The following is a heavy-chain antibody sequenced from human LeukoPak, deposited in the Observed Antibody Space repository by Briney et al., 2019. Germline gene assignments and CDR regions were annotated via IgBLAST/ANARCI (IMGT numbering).Heavy chain of an antibody. J-gene: IGHJ4*02. CDR1: GFTFDDYA. CDR2: ISWNSGSI. V-gene: IGHV3-9*01. CDR3: ARDVGSPEGDY. D-gene: IGHD3-10*01. Sequence: PGGSLRLSCAASGFTFDDYAMHWVRQAPGKGLEWVSGISWNSGSIGYADSVKGRFTISRDNAKNSLYLQMNSLRAEDTAVYYCARDVGSPEGDYWGQGTLVTVSS.